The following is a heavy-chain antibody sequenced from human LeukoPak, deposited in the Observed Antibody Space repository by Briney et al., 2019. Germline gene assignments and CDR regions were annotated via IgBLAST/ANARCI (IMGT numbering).Heavy chain of an antibody. V-gene: IGHV4-39*01. J-gene: IGHJ4*02. Sequence: SETLSLTCTVSGGSISSSRYYWGWIRQPPGKGLEWIGSIYYSGSTYYNPSLKSRVTIAVDTSKKQFSLKLSSVTAADTAVYYCARQLGYCSSTSCYADRVDYWGQGTLVSVSS. CDR2: IYYSGST. CDR3: ARQLGYCSSTSCYADRVDY. CDR1: GGSISSSRYY. D-gene: IGHD2-2*01.